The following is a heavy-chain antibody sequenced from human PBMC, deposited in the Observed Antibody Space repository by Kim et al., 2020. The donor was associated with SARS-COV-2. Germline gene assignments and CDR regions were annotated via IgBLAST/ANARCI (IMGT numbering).Heavy chain of an antibody. Sequence: IYYAESVGGRFTISRDNAKNSLSLQMTSLRAEDTAVYYCARGPNYSPFDYWGQGTLVTVSS. V-gene: IGHV3-48*03. CDR2: I. D-gene: IGHD4-4*01. CDR3: ARGPNYSPFDY. J-gene: IGHJ4*02.